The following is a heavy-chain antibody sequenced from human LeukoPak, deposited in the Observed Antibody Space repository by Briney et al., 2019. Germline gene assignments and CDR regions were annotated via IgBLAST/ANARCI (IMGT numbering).Heavy chain of an antibody. V-gene: IGHV3-23*01. Sequence: GGSLRLSCAASGFTFSSYAMSWVRQAPGKGLEWVSAISGSGGSTYYADSVKGRFTISRDNSKSTLYLQMNSLRAEDTAVYYCAKSYDILTGLYYNWFDPWGQGTLVTVSS. CDR1: GFTFSSYA. CDR2: ISGSGGST. CDR3: AKSYDILTGLYYNWFDP. J-gene: IGHJ5*02. D-gene: IGHD3-9*01.